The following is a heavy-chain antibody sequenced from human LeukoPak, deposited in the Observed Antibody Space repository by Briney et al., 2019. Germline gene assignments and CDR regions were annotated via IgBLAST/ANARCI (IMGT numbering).Heavy chain of an antibody. D-gene: IGHD2-21*02. CDR1: GGSFSGYY. V-gene: IGHV4-34*01. CDR2: INHSGST. J-gene: IGHJ4*02. Sequence: SETLSLTCAVYGGSFSGYYWSWIRQPPGKGLEWIAEINHSGSTNYNPSLKSRVTISVDTSKNQFSLKLSSVTAADTAVYYCARVSVVVTALFDYWGQGTLVTVSS. CDR3: ARVSVVVTALFDY.